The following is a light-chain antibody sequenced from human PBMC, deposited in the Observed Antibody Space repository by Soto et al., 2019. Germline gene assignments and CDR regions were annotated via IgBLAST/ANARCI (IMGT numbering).Light chain of an antibody. CDR2: GNT. V-gene: IGLV1-40*01. CDR3: QSYDSLSGSRV. Sequence: QSALTQPPSVSGAPGQRVTISCTGSSSNIGAAYDVHWYQQLPGRAPKVLIHGNTNRAPGVPGRIAGSKSGTSASLAITGLQAEDEADYYCQSYDSLSGSRVFGTGTKLTVL. J-gene: IGLJ1*01. CDR1: SSNIGAAYD.